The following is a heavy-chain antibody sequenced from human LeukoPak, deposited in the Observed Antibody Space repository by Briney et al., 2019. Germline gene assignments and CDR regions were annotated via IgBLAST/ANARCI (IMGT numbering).Heavy chain of an antibody. D-gene: IGHD4-17*01. V-gene: IGHV1-69*13. J-gene: IGHJ6*02. CDR1: GGTFSSYA. CDR3: SRTGLVYGDLYYYGMDV. Sequence: SVKVSCKASGGTFSSYAISWVRQAPGQGLEWMGGIIPIFGTANYAQKFQGRVTITADESTSTAYMELSSQRSEDTAVYYCSRTGLVYGDLYYYGMDVWGQGTTVTVSS. CDR2: IIPIFGTA.